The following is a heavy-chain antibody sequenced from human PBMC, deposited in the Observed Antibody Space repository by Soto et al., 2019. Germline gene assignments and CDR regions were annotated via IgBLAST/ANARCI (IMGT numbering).Heavy chain of an antibody. D-gene: IGHD3-22*01. CDR3: ARRRVNYYDSSGSPPHFDY. CDR2: INHSGST. V-gene: IGHV4-34*01. J-gene: IGHJ4*02. Sequence: PSETLSLTCAVYGGSFSGYYWSWIRQPPGKGLEWIGEINHSGSTNYNPSLKSRVTISVDTSKNQFSLKLSSVTAADTAVYYCARRRVNYYDSSGSPPHFDYWGQGTLVTVSS. CDR1: GGSFSGYY.